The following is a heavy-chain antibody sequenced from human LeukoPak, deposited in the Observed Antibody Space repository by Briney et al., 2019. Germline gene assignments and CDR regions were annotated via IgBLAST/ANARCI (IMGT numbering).Heavy chain of an antibody. D-gene: IGHD3-3*01. Sequence: SETLSLTCSVSGASISSYYWTWIRQPAGRGLEWIGRIYTSGSTNYNPSLKSRVTMSVDTSKNQFSLKLSSVTAADTAVYYCARNLNTYYDFWSGYSDWFDPWGQGTLVTVSS. V-gene: IGHV4-4*07. CDR2: IYTSGST. CDR3: ARNLNTYYDFWSGYSDWFDP. CDR1: GASISSYY. J-gene: IGHJ5*02.